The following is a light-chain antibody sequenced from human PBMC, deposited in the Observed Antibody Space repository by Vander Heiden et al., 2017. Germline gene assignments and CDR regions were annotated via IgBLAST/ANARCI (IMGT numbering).Light chain of an antibody. V-gene: IGKV4-1*01. CDR3: QQHYSTPLT. J-gene: IGKJ4*01. CDR1: QSVLYNSNNKNY. Sequence: DIVTTQSTDALAVFLGGRATINCKSSQSVLYNSNNKNYLAWYQQKPGQPPKLLIYWASTRESGVPDRFSGSGSGTNFTLTISSLQAEDVAVYFCQQHYSTPLTFGGGTKVEIK. CDR2: WAS.